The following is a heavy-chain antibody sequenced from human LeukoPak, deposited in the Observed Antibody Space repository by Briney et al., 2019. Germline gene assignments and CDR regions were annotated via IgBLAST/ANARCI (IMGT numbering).Heavy chain of an antibody. D-gene: IGHD2-15*01. CDR1: GFTFGKYW. V-gene: IGHV3-7*03. CDR2: IKLDGSEK. J-gene: IGHJ4*02. CDR3: ANGWSPDY. Sequence: GGSLRLSCVASGFTFGKYWMSWVRQAPGKGLEWVANIKLDGSEKNYVDFVKGRFTISRDNTKNSLYLQMNSLRAEDTAVYHCANGWSPDYWGRGTLVTVSS.